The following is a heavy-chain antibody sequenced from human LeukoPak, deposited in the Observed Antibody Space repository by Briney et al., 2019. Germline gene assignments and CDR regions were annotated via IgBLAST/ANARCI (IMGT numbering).Heavy chain of an antibody. Sequence: SETLSLTCAVYGGSFSGYYWSWNRQPPGKGLKWIGEINHSGSTNYNPSLKSRVTISVDTSKNQFSLKLSSVTAADTAVYYCARPLQNGYGDPGFDYWGQGTLVTVSS. D-gene: IGHD4-17*01. CDR3: ARPLQNGYGDPGFDY. CDR2: INHSGST. J-gene: IGHJ4*02. V-gene: IGHV4-34*01. CDR1: GGSFSGYY.